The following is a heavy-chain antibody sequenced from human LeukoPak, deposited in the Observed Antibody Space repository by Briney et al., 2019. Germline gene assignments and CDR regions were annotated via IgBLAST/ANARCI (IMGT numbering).Heavy chain of an antibody. CDR2: ISSSSSYI. J-gene: IGHJ4*02. CDR3: ARDYDILTGHVFDY. CDR1: GFTFSSYS. Sequence: GGSLRLSCAASGFTFSSYSMNWVRQAPGKGLEWVSSISSSSSYIYYADSVKGRFTISRDNAKNSLYLQMNGLRAEDTAVYYCARDYDILTGHVFDYWGQGTLVTVSS. D-gene: IGHD3-9*01. V-gene: IGHV3-21*04.